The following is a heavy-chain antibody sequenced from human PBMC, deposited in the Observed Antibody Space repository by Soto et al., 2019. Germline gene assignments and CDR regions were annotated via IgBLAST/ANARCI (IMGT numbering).Heavy chain of an antibody. V-gene: IGHV3-72*01. CDR3: RLVGGTRT. CDR1: GFPFSDLY. D-gene: IGHD1-26*01. J-gene: IGHJ5*02. Sequence: EVQVVESGGGLVQPGGSLRLSCAASGFPFSDLYIDWVRQAPGKGLEWVARIRNQANYDTTDYAGSVKGRFTISRDDSENSVYLQMNSLKPGDTAVYSCRLVGGTRTWGQGTLVSVSS. CDR2: IRNQANYDTT.